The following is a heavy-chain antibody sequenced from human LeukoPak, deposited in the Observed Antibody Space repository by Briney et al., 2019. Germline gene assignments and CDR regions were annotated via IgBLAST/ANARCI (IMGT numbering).Heavy chain of an antibody. CDR2: IYPGDSDT. D-gene: IGHD3-10*01. CDR1: GYSFTSYW. Sequence: GESLKISCKGSGYSFTSYWIGWVRQVPGKGLEWMGIIYPGDSDTRYSPSFQGQVTISADKSISTAYLQWSSLKASDTAMYYCARHSHYGSRIYGMDVWGQGATVTVSS. V-gene: IGHV5-51*01. J-gene: IGHJ6*02. CDR3: ARHSHYGSRIYGMDV.